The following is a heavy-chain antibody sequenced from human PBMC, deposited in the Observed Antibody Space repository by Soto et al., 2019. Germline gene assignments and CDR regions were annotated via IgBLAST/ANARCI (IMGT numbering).Heavy chain of an antibody. J-gene: IGHJ4*02. CDR2: IYYSGST. D-gene: IGHD5-12*01. CDR1: GGSISSYY. V-gene: IGHV4-59*01. CDR3: ARSRGWLQLKAYFDY. Sequence: PSETLSLTCTVSGGSISSYYWSWIRQPPGKGLEWIGYIYYSGSTNYNPSLKSRVTISVDTSKNQFSLKLSSVTAADTAVYYCARSRGWLQLKAYFDYWGQGTLVTVSS.